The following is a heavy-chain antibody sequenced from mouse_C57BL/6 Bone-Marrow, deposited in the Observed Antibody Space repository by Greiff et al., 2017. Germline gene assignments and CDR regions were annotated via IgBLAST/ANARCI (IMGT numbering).Heavy chain of an antibody. D-gene: IGHD1-1*01. CDR3: TTLYYGSSCVYFDY. J-gene: IGHJ2*01. CDR2: IDPENGDT. V-gene: IGHV14-4*01. CDR1: GFNIKDDY. Sequence: VQLQQSGAELVRPGASVKLSCTASGFNIKDDYMHWVKQRPEQGLEWIGWIDPENGDTEYASKFQGKATITADTSSNTAYLQLSSLTSEDTAVYYCTTLYYGSSCVYFDYWGQGTTLTVSS.